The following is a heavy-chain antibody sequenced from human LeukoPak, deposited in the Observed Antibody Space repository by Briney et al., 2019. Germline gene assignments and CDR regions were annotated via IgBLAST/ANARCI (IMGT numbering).Heavy chain of an antibody. V-gene: IGHV3-21*01. D-gene: IGHD1-26*01. Sequence: GGSLRLSCAASGFTFSSHSMNWVRQAPGKGLEWVSSISSSGSYIYNADSVKGRFIISRDNVKNSLYLQMNSLRAEDTAIYYCAREYVRAKDYWGQGTQVTVS. CDR2: ISSSGSYI. CDR1: GFTFSSHS. J-gene: IGHJ4*02. CDR3: AREYVRAKDY.